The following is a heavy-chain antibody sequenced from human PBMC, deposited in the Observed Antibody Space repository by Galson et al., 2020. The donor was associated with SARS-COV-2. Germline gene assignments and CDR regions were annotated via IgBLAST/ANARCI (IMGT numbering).Heavy chain of an antibody. Sequence: KISCKASGGTFSSYAISWVRQAPGQGLEWMGGIIPILGIANYAQKFQGRVTITADKSTSTAYMELSSLRSEDTAVYYCAKPAAAYYYYYGMDVWGQGTTVTVSS. D-gene: IGHD6-25*01. J-gene: IGHJ6*02. CDR2: IIPILGIA. CDR1: GGTFSSYA. V-gene: IGHV1-69*10. CDR3: AKPAAAYYYYYGMDV.